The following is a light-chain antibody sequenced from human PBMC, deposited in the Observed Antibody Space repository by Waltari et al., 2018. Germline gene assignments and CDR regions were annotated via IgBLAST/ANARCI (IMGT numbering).Light chain of an antibody. CDR1: QGINSY. V-gene: IGKV1-9*01. CDR2: SPS. CDR3: QQINSYPFT. Sequence: DIQLTQSPSFLSASVGDRVTITCRARQGINSYLAWYQQKPGKAPKFVTFSPSTLQSGVPSRFSGSGSGTEFTLIISNLQPEDCATYYCQQINSYPFTFGQGTRLEIK. J-gene: IGKJ5*01.